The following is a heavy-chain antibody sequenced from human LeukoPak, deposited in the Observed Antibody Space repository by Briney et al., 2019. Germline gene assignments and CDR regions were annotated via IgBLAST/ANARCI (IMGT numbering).Heavy chain of an antibody. Sequence: SETLSLTCTVSGGSISSYYWSWIRQPPGKGLEWIGYIYYSGSTYYNPSLKSRVTISVDTSKNQFSLKLSSVTAADTAVYYCARSIVGATALYFDYWGQGTLVTVSS. CDR3: ARSIVGATALYFDY. D-gene: IGHD1-26*01. J-gene: IGHJ4*02. CDR2: IYYSGST. CDR1: GGSISSYY. V-gene: IGHV4-59*08.